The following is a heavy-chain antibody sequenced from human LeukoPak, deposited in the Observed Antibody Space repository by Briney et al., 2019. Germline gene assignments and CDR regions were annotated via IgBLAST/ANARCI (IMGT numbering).Heavy chain of an antibody. CDR3: ARDLRGSGNYEFDY. CDR2: ITSSSSTI. CDR1: GFTFSSYE. Sequence: PGGSLRLSCAASGFTFSSYEMNWVRQAPGKGLEWVSYITSSSSTIYYADSVKGRFTISRDNTKNSLYLQMNSLRDDDTAVYYCARDLRGSGNYEFDYWGQGTLVTVSS. J-gene: IGHJ4*02. V-gene: IGHV3-48*03. D-gene: IGHD3-10*01.